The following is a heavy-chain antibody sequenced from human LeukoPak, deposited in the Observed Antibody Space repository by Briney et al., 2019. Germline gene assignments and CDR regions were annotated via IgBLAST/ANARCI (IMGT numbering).Heavy chain of an antibody. V-gene: IGHV1-69*13. Sequence: GASVNVSCKASGGTFSSYAISWVRQAPGQGLEWMGGIIPIFGTANYAQKFQGRVTITADESTSTAYMELSSLRSEDTAVYYCARVGSFFCSSTSCAYFDYWGQGTLVTVSS. CDR1: GGTFSSYA. CDR3: ARVGSFFCSSTSCAYFDY. D-gene: IGHD2-2*01. J-gene: IGHJ4*02. CDR2: IIPIFGTA.